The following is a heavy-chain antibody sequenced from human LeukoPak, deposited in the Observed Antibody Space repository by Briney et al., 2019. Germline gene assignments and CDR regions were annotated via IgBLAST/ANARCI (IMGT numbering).Heavy chain of an antibody. CDR1: GGSISSYY. D-gene: IGHD1-26*01. CDR2: IYTSGST. J-gene: IGHJ5*02. V-gene: IGHV4-4*07. Sequence: PSETLSLTCTVSGGSISSYYWSWIRQPAGKGLEWIGRIYTSGSTNYSPSLKSRVTMSVDTSKNQFSLKLSSVTAADTAVYYCARGRIVGATYWFDPWGQGTLVTVSS. CDR3: ARGRIVGATYWFDP.